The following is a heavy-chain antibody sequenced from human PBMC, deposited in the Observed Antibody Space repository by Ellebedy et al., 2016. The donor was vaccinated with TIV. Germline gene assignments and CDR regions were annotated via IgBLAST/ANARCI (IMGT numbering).Heavy chain of an antibody. CDR3: AKVWYSSGWQDY. J-gene: IGHJ4*02. CDR2: ITASGVNT. V-gene: IGHV3-23*01. D-gene: IGHD6-19*01. Sequence: GESLKISCAASGFTFSDCAMSWVRQAPGKGLEWVSAITASGVNTYYADSVKGRFTISRDNSKNTLYLQMDSLRAEDTAVYYCAKVWYSSGWQDYWGQGTLVTVSS. CDR1: GFTFSDCA.